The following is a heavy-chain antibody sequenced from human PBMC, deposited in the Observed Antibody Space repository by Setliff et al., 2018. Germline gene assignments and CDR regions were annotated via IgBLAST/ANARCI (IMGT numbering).Heavy chain of an antibody. J-gene: IGHJ6*03. CDR2: IYYSGRT. CDR1: GCSISTYY. Sequence: PSETLSLTCTVSGCSISTYYWSWIRQPPGKGLEWIGYIYYSGRTNDNPSLRSRVTMSADTSKDHFSLNLNSVTAADTADYYCARQQYSTPYYYYYYNMDVWGKGTTVTVSS. D-gene: IGHD6-6*01. CDR3: ARQQYSTPYYYYYYNMDV. V-gene: IGHV4-59*08.